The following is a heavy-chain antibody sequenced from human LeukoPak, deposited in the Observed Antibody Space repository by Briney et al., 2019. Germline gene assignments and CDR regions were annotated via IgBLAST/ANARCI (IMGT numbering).Heavy chain of an antibody. CDR2: VDPEDGET. D-gene: IGHD2-21*02. CDR3: ATDRAGDWVSL. V-gene: IGHV1-24*01. J-gene: IGHJ4*02. Sequence: WMGGVDPEDGETIYAQKFQGRVTMTEDTSTDTAYMELSSLRSEDTAVYYCATDRAGDWVSLWGQGTLVTVSS.